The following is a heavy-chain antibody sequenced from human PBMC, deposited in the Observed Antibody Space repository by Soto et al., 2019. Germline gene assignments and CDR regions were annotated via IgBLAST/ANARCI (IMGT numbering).Heavy chain of an antibody. CDR2: IYHSGST. CDR1: GGSISSGGYS. V-gene: IGHV4-30-2*01. CDR3: ARGVLLWFGELFPWFDP. D-gene: IGHD3-10*01. Sequence: PSETLSLTWAVAGGSISSGGYSWSWIRQPPGKGLEWIGYIYHSGSTYYNPSLKSRVTISVDRSKNQFSLKLSSVTAADTAVYYCARGVLLWFGELFPWFDPWRQGTLVTVSS. J-gene: IGHJ5*02.